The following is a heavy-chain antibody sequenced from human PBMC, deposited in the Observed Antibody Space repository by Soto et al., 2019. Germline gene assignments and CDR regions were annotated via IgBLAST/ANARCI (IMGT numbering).Heavy chain of an antibody. J-gene: IGHJ4*02. V-gene: IGHV3-30-3*01. CDR1: GFTFSSYA. Sequence: GGSLRLSCAASGFTFSSYAMHWVRQAPGKGLEWVAVISYDGSNKYYADSVKGRFTISGDNSKNTLYLQMNSLRAEDTAVYYCARDSREIVVVITLDYWGQGTLVTVSS. CDR3: ARDSREIVVVITLDY. D-gene: IGHD3-22*01. CDR2: ISYDGSNK.